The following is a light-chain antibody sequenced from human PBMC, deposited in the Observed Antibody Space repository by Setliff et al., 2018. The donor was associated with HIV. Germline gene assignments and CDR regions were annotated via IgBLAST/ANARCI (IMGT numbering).Light chain of an antibody. Sequence: QSVLTQPPSVSGSPGQSIIISCTGTTSDIGSYNRVSWYQQRPGTAPKLIIYEVTKRPSGVSKRFSGSKSGNAASLTISGLQPDDEADYYCCSYAGSRTFDVFGTGTKVTVL. CDR3: CSYAGSRTFDV. CDR2: EVT. CDR1: TSDIGSYNR. J-gene: IGLJ1*01. V-gene: IGLV2-23*02.